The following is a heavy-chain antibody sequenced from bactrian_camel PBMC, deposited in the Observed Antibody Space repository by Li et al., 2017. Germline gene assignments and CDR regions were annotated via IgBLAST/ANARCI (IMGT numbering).Heavy chain of an antibody. CDR3: ECRGQRDDY. CDR1: EYAYMRHC. V-gene: IGHV3S42*01. CDR2: IDSSGRT. Sequence: VQLVESGGGSVQTGGSLKLSCVVSEYAYMRHCLGWFRQAPGEEREGVAAIDSSGRTSYADSVKGRFSVSQDSSKHTLYLQMNSLKSDDTAMYYCECRGQRDDYWGQGTQVTVS. J-gene: IGHJ4*01.